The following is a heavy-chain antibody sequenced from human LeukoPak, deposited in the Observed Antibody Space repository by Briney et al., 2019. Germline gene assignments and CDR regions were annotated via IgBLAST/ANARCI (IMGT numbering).Heavy chain of an antibody. CDR1: GFNFSISA. CDR2: ISGSGNST. CDR3: ENYMDV. Sequence: GGSLRLSCVASGFNFSISAMNWIRQTPEKGLEWVAVISGSGNSTYYADSVRGRFTISRDNSKNTVYLQMDSLRAEDTAIYYCENYMDVRGNGTTVTVSS. V-gene: IGHV3-23*01. J-gene: IGHJ6*03.